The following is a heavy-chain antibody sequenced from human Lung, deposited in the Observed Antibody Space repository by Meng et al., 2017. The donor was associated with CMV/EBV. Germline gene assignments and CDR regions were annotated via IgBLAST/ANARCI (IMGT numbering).Heavy chain of an antibody. CDR2: IDPHNGDT. D-gene: IGHD3-16*01. V-gene: IGHV1-2*02. CDR1: GYTFTGYY. Sequence: ASXXASXKTSGYTFTGYYLHWVRQAPGQGLEYMGSIDPHNGDTNYAQKFQGRVTMTRDTSIDTAYMELSRLRSDDTAVYFCARGPGEATFTSLDAFWGQGTXVTVSS. CDR3: ARGPGEATFTSLDAF. J-gene: IGHJ4*02.